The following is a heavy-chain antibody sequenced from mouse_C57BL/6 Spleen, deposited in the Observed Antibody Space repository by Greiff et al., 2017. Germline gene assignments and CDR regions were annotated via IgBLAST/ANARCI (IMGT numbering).Heavy chain of an antibody. CDR2: ISDGGSYT. D-gene: IGHD1-1*01. V-gene: IGHV5-4*03. CDR3: ARASYYGSLYYFDY. Sequence: EVKLQESGGGLVKPGGSLKLSCAASGFTFSSYAMSWVRQTPEKRLEWVATISDGGSYTYYPDNVKGRFTISRDNAKNNLYLQMSHLKSEDTAMYYCARASYYGSLYYFDYWGQGTTLTVSS. J-gene: IGHJ2*01. CDR1: GFTFSSYA.